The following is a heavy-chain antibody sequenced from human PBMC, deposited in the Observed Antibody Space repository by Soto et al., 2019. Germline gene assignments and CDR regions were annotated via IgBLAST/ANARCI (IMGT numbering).Heavy chain of an antibody. V-gene: IGHV1-2*02. J-gene: IGHJ6*02. CDR1: GYTFSGYY. CDR3: ARSLTEGYCTITGCYTKPLYGMDV. D-gene: IGHD2-2*02. Sequence: ASVKVSCKASGYTFSGYYIHWLRQAPGQGLEWMGWINPNSGGTNYAQKFQGRVTVTRDTPTSTAYMELSRLTSDDTAVYYCARSLTEGYCTITGCYTKPLYGMDVWGQGTTVTVSS. CDR2: INPNSGGT.